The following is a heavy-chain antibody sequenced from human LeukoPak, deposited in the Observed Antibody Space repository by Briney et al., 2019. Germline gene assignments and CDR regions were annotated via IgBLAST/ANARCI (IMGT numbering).Heavy chain of an antibody. CDR2: MNPNSGNT. V-gene: IGHV1-8*01. CDR3: ARGRLGGSYLGTSFDY. CDR1: GYTFTSYD. Sequence: ASVKVSCKASGYTFTSYDINWVRQATGQGLEWMGWMNPNSGNTGYAQKFQGRVTITRNTSIRTAYMELSSLRSEDTAVYYCARGRLGGSYLGTSFDYWGQGTLVTVSS. D-gene: IGHD2-15*01. J-gene: IGHJ4*02.